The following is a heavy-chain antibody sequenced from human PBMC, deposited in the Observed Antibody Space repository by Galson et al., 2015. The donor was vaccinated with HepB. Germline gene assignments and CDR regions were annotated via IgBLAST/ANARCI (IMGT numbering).Heavy chain of an antibody. D-gene: IGHD2-2*01. Sequence: CAISGDSVSSNSAAWNWIRQSPSRGLEWLGRTYYRSKWYNDYAVSVKSRITINPDTSKNQFSLQLNSVTPEDTAVYYCARDRSPPRYCSSTSCRYYYYYMDVWGKGTTVTVSS. CDR1: GDSVSSNSAA. J-gene: IGHJ6*03. CDR2: TYYRSKWYN. CDR3: ARDRSPPRYCSSTSCRYYYYYMDV. V-gene: IGHV6-1*01.